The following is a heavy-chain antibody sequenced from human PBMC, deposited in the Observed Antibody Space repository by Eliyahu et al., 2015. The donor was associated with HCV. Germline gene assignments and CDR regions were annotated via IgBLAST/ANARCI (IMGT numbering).Heavy chain of an antibody. J-gene: IGHJ6*02. CDR1: XFTFSXYS. CDR3: ARAPYCSSTSCYLLDGMDV. CDR2: ISSSSSTI. D-gene: IGHD2-2*01. Sequence: EVQLVESGGGLVQPGGSLRLSCAAXXFTFSXYSXXXVRQASGKGLEWVSYISSSSSTIYYADSVKGRFTISRDNAKNSLYLQMNSLRAEDTAVYYCARAPYCSSTSCYLLDGMDVWGQGTTVTVSS. V-gene: IGHV3-48*01.